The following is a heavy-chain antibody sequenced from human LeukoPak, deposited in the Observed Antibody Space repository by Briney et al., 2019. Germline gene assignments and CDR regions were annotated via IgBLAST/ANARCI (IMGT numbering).Heavy chain of an antibody. CDR2: ISYDGSNK. CDR3: ARIDTAMPADY. D-gene: IGHD5-18*01. V-gene: IGHV3-30-3*01. J-gene: IGHJ4*02. Sequence: GRSLRLSCAASGFTFSSYAMHWVRQAPGKGLEWVAVISYDGSNKYYADSVKGRFTISRDNSKNTLYLQMNSLRAEDTAVYYCARIDTAMPADYWGQGTLVTVSS. CDR1: GFTFSSYA.